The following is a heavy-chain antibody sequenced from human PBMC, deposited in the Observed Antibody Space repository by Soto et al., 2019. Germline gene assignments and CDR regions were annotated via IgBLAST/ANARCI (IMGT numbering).Heavy chain of an antibody. J-gene: IGHJ4*02. CDR1: GFTFSSYS. V-gene: IGHV3-21*01. CDR3: ARDVYSSSRNFDY. CDR2: ISSSSSYI. Sequence: EVQLVESGGGLVKPGGSLRLSCAASGFTFSSYSMNWVRQAPGKGREWVSSISSSSSYIYYADSVKGRFTISRDNAKNSLYQQMKSLRAEDTAVYYCARDVYSSSRNFDYWGQGTLVTVSS. D-gene: IGHD6-6*01.